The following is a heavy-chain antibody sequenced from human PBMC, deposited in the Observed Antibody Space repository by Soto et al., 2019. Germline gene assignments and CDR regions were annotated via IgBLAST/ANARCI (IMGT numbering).Heavy chain of an antibody. CDR2: IYYSGST. CDR3: ARDGRYYYGSGSLAY. J-gene: IGHJ4*02. CDR1: GGSISSGDYY. D-gene: IGHD3-10*01. Sequence: QVQLQESGPGLVKPSQTLSLTCTVSGGSISSGDYYWSWIRQPPGKGLEWIGYIYYSGSTYYNPYLRTRVTISVDTSKNQFSLKLSSVSAADTAVYYCARDGRYYYGSGSLAYWGQGTLVTVSS. V-gene: IGHV4-30-4*01.